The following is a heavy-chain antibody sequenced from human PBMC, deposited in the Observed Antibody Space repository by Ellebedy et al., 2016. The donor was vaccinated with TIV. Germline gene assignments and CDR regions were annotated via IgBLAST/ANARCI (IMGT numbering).Heavy chain of an antibody. CDR2: TYYRSKWYN. Sequence: SQTLSLTCAISGDSVSSNSAAWNWIRQSPSRGLEWLGRTYYRSKWYNDYAISVKSRITINADTSKNKFSLQLNSVTPEDTAVYYCARDPTAVAGLNWFDPWGQGTLVTVSS. J-gene: IGHJ5*02. CDR3: ARDPTAVAGLNWFDP. V-gene: IGHV6-1*01. D-gene: IGHD6-19*01. CDR1: GDSVSSNSAA.